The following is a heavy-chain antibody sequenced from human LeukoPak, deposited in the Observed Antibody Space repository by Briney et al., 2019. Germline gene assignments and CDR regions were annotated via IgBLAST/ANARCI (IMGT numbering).Heavy chain of an antibody. CDR3: ARSYFSLGAFDI. J-gene: IGHJ3*02. CDR1: GSSIRTGYY. CDR2: VYHSGST. Sequence: ASETLSLTCGVSGSSIRTGYYWGWVRQPPGKGLEWIGSVYHSGSTYYNPSLKSRVNILVDTSKNQFSLRLTSVTAADTAVYYCARSYFSLGAFDIWGQGTMVTVSS. D-gene: IGHD2/OR15-2a*01. V-gene: IGHV4-38-2*01.